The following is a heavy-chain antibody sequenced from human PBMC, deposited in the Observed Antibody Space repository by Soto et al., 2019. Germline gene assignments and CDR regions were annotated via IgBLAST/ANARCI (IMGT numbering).Heavy chain of an antibody. CDR3: AKDYFSSGYYYGFDY. J-gene: IGHJ4*02. CDR1: EVSLSSDD. D-gene: IGHD3-22*01. CDR2: ISGSGGST. Sequence: LSSAASEVSLSSDDMSYVRQAPGKGLEWVSAISGSGGSTYYADSVKGRFTISRDNSKNTLYLQMNSLRAEDTAVYYCAKDYFSSGYYYGFDYWGQGT. V-gene: IGHV3-23*01.